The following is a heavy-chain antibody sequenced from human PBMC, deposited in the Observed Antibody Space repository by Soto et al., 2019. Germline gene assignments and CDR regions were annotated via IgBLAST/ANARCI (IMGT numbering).Heavy chain of an antibody. Sequence: GSLRLSCAASGFTFSSYAMSWVRQAPGKGLDWVSSTSSNGAATYYGDSVRGRFTFSRDNSKNMLYLQMNSLTAGDTAVYYCATISVASNTEYWRQGTQVTVSS. J-gene: IGHJ4*02. D-gene: IGHD5-12*01. V-gene: IGHV3-23*01. CDR1: GFTFSSYA. CDR2: TSSNGAAT. CDR3: ATISVASNTEY.